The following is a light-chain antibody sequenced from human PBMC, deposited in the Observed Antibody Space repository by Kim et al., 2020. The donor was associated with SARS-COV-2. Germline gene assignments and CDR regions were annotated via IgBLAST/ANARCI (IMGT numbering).Light chain of an antibody. CDR3: QSYDSSNHEV. Sequence: KPVTIPCTRSSGSIARNYVQWYQQRPGSAPTTVIYEDNQSPSGVPDRFSGSIDSSSNSASLTISGLKTEDEADYYCQSYDSSNHEVFGGGTQLTVL. CDR1: SGSIARNY. CDR2: EDN. J-gene: IGLJ3*02. V-gene: IGLV6-57*03.